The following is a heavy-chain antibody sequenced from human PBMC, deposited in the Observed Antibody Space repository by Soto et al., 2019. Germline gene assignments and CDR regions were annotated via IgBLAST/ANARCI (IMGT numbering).Heavy chain of an antibody. CDR2: IYWDDDK. Sequence: QITLKESGPTLVKPTQTLTLTCTFSGFSLRISGVGVGWIRQPPGKALEWLAIIYWDDDKRYSPSLMNRLTITKDTSRNQVVLTMTNMDPVDTATYFCAHRVLSSGYFDYWGQGTLVTVSS. J-gene: IGHJ4*02. V-gene: IGHV2-5*02. D-gene: IGHD6-19*01. CDR1: GFSLRISGVG. CDR3: AHRVLSSGYFDY.